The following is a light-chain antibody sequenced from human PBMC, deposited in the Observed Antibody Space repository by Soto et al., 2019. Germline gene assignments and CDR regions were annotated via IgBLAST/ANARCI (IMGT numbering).Light chain of an antibody. CDR2: EVS. CDR1: SSDVGGYNY. J-gene: IGLJ3*02. CDR3: SSFTSINTWV. Sequence: QSALTQPASVSGSPGQSITISCTGTSSDVGGYNYVSWYQHHPGKAPKLMIYEVSNRPSGVSNRLSGSKSGNTASLTISGVQAEDETDYYCSSFTSINTWVFGGGTKLTVL. V-gene: IGLV2-14*01.